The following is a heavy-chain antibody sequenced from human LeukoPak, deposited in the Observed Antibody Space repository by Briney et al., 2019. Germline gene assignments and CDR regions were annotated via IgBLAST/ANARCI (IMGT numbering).Heavy chain of an antibody. V-gene: IGHV3-23*01. J-gene: IGHJ4*02. CDR1: GFTFSSEV. CDR3: AKSQPHKY. Sequence: GGSLRLSCAASGFTFSSEVMSGVGQARPQGLEWVSVLSGSGGSTYYAGCVKGRFTISRDNSENTLYLQMNSLRAEDTAVYYCAKSQPHKYWGQGTLVPVSS. CDR2: LSGSGGST.